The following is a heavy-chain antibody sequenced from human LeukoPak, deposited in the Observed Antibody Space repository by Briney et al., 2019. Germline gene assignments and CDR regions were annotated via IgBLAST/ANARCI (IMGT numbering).Heavy chain of an antibody. V-gene: IGHV3-53*01. Sequence: PGGSLRLSCAASGFTVSSNYMSWVRQAPGKGLEWVSVIYSGGSTYYADSVKGRFNISRDNSKNTLYLQMNSLRAEDTAVYYCARERQYYFDYWGQGTLVTVSS. CDR3: ARERQYYFDY. CDR2: IYSGGST. J-gene: IGHJ4*02. CDR1: GFTVSSNY.